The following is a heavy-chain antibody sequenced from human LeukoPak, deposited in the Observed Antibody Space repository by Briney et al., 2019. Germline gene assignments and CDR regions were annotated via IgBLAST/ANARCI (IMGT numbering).Heavy chain of an antibody. CDR1: DFTFISYW. D-gene: IGHD2-2*01. CDR3: AKLQTAVVPAATLGFDS. J-gene: IGHJ4*02. Sequence: PGGSLRLSCAASDFTFISYWMTWVRQAPGKGLEWVANIKQDGSEKYYVDSVKGRFTISRDNAKNSLYLQMNSLRAEDTAIYYCAKLQTAVVPAATLGFDSWGQGTLVTVSS. V-gene: IGHV3-7*03. CDR2: IKQDGSEK.